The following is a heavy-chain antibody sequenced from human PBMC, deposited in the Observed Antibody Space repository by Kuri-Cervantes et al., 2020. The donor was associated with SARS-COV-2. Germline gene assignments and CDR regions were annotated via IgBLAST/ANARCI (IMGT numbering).Heavy chain of an antibody. J-gene: IGHJ3*02. Sequence: GESLKISCAASGFTFSSYSMNWVRQAPGKGLEWVSSISSSYIYYADSVKGRFIISRDDSKNTLYLQMNSLKTEDTAVYYCTTQGGQQLGRDAFDIWGQGTMVTVSS. CDR2: ISSSYI. V-gene: IGHV3-21*03. CDR3: TTQGGQQLGRDAFDI. CDR1: GFTFSSYS. D-gene: IGHD6-13*01.